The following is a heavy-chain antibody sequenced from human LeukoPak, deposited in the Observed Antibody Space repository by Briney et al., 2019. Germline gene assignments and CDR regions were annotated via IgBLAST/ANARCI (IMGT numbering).Heavy chain of an antibody. CDR1: GFTFSIYR. D-gene: IGHD3-3*01. CDR2: ISSSSNYI. J-gene: IGHJ3*02. CDR3: ARDVSSTYYDFWSGHQPHDAFDI. Sequence: KSGGSLRLSCAPSGFTFSIYRMNWVRQPQRKWREWVSSISSSSNYITYADSVTGRFTISRDNAKNALYLQMNSLRAEDTAVYYCARDVSSTYYDFWSGHQPHDAFDIWGQGTMVTVSS. V-gene: IGHV3-21*01.